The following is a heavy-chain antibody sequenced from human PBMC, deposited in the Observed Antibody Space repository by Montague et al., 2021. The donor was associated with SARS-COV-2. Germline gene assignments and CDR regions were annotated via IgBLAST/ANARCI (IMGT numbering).Heavy chain of an antibody. CDR1: GFTFRNHW. CDR3: ARGNYDNSGHYPAYYFDN. D-gene: IGHD3-22*01. Sequence: SLRLSCAASGFTFRNHWMSWVRQAPGKGLEWVANINQDTNGKNYVDSVKGRFTISRDNAKNSLYLQMNSLRAEDTAVYYCARGNYDNSGHYPAYYFDNWGQGTLVTVSS. J-gene: IGHJ4*02. V-gene: IGHV3-7*01. CDR2: INQDTNGK.